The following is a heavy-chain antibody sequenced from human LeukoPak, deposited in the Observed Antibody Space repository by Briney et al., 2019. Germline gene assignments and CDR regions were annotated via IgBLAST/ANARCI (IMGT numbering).Heavy chain of an antibody. V-gene: IGHV3-9*01. J-gene: IGHJ6*02. CDR1: GFTFDDYA. CDR3: SKDISAGGLDV. CDR2: ISWNSGNI. D-gene: IGHD3-16*02. Sequence: GGSLRLSCAASGFTFDDYAMHWVRQAPGKGLEWVSGISWNSGNIGYADSVKGRFTISRDNAKNSLYLQMNSLRIEDTALYYCSKDISAGGLDVWGPGTTVTVSS.